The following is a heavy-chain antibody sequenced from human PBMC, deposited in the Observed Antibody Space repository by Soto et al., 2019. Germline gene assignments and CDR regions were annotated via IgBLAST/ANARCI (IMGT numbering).Heavy chain of an antibody. CDR2: IYYSGST. D-gene: IGHD6-13*01. CDR1: GGSISSGGYY. V-gene: IGHV4-31*03. Sequence: QVQLQESGPGLVKPSQTLSLTCTVSGGSISSGGYYWSWIRQHPGKGLEWIGYIYYSGSTYYNPSLKSRVTITVDTSKNQFSLKLSSVTAADTAVYYCARGAPAAGTVVAGGGVYYYYGMDVWGQGTTVTVSS. J-gene: IGHJ6*02. CDR3: ARGAPAAGTVVAGGGVYYYYGMDV.